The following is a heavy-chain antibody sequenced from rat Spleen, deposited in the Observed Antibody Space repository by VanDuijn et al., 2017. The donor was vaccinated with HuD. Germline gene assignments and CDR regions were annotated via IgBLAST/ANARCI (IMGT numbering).Heavy chain of an antibody. CDR2: ISTSGGRT. CDR1: GFTFRSFY. CDR3: ANAEFGVGWFAY. J-gene: IGHJ3*01. D-gene: IGHD4-3*01. Sequence: EVQLVESGGGLVQPGRSMKLSCAASGFTFRSFYMAWVRQSPKTGLEWVATISTSGGRTSYPDSVKGRFTISRDSATSTLYLQMDSLRSEDTATYYCANAEFGVGWFAYWGQGTLVTVSS. V-gene: IGHV5-25*01.